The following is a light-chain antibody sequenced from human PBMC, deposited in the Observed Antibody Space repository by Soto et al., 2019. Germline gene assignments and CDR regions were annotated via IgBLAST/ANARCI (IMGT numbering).Light chain of an antibody. Sequence: QSALTQPPSASGSPGQSVTISCTGTSSDVGDYKFVPWYQQHPGKAPKLMIYEVSRRPSGVPDRFSGSKSGNTASLTVSGLQAEDEADYYCSSYAGNNNVVFGGGTKVTVL. J-gene: IGLJ2*01. CDR2: EVS. CDR3: SSYAGNNNVV. V-gene: IGLV2-8*01. CDR1: SSDVGDYKF.